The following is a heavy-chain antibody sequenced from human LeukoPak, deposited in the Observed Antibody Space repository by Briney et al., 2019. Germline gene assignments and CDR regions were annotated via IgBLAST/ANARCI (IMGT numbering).Heavy chain of an antibody. CDR2: IHADGSGT. Sequence: GGSLRLSCAGSGFTFSRHWMHWVRQAPGKGLVWVSGIHADGSGTDYADFVKGRFTISRDNAKNMLYLDMNSLRADDTAVYYCARDRPNNWFVPWCQGTLVTVSS. CDR1: GFTFSRHW. J-gene: IGHJ5*02. V-gene: IGHV3-74*01. CDR3: ARDRPNNWFVP.